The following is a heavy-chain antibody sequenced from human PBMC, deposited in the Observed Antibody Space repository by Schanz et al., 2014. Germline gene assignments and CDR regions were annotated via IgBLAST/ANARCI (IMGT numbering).Heavy chain of an antibody. Sequence: EVQLLESGGGLVQPGGSLRLSCAASGFTFGDYAMTWVRQAPGKGLEWVSAISGGGGTTYYADSVKGRFTISRDNSKNTLYLQMNSLRAEDTAVYYCAKSQGSSFDSWGQGTLVTVSS. CDR3: AKSQGSSFDS. D-gene: IGHD6-13*01. CDR2: ISGGGGTT. V-gene: IGHV3-23*01. J-gene: IGHJ4*02. CDR1: GFTFGDYA.